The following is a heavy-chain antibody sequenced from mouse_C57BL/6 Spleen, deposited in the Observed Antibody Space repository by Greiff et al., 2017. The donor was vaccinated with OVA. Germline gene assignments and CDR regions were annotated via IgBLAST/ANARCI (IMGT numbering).Heavy chain of an antibody. CDR3: AREGGIYYGNYFDY. Sequence: QVQLQQPGAELVKPGASVKMSCKASGYTFTSYWITWVKQRPGQGLEWIGDIYPGSGSTNYNEKFKSKATLTVDTSSSTAYMQLSSLTSEDSAVYDCAREGGIYYGNYFDYWGQGTTLTVSS. D-gene: IGHD2-1*01. CDR2: IYPGSGST. V-gene: IGHV1-55*01. J-gene: IGHJ2*01. CDR1: GYTFTSYW.